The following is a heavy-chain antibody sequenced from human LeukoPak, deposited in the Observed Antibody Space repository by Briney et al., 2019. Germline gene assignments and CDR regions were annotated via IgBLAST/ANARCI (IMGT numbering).Heavy chain of an antibody. D-gene: IGHD5-12*01. CDR3: ARVRVERGYARSVLGYYYYMDV. CDR1: GFTFSSYE. Sequence: GGSLRLSCAASGFTFSSYEMYWVRQAPGKGREWVSYISSSGSTIYYADSVKGRFTISRDNAKNSLYLQMNSLRAEDTAVYYCARVRVERGYARSVLGYYYYMDVWGKGTTVTVSS. J-gene: IGHJ6*03. V-gene: IGHV3-48*03. CDR2: ISSSGSTI.